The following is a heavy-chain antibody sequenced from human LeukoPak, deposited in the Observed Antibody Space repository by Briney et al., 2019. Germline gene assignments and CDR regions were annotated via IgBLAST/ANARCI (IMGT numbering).Heavy chain of an antibody. CDR3: ARAKVQQLALDY. CDR2: ISSSSSYI. CDR1: GFTFSSYS. J-gene: IGHJ4*02. Sequence: GGSLILSCAASGFTFSSYSMNWVRQAPGKGLEWVSSISSSSSYIYYADSVKGRFTISRDNAKNSLYLQMNSLRAEDTAVYYCARAKVQQLALDYWGQGTLVTVSS. D-gene: IGHD6-6*01. V-gene: IGHV3-21*01.